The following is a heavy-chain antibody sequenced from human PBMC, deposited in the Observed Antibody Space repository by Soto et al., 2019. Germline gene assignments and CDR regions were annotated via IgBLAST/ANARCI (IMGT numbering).Heavy chain of an antibody. CDR1: GFTFSSYS. J-gene: IGHJ4*02. CDR2: ISSSSSYI. Sequence: EVQLVECGGGLVKPGGSLRLSCAASGFTFSSYSMNWVRQAPGKGLEWVSSISSSSSYIYYADSVKGRFTISRDNAKNSLYLQMNSLRAEDTAVYYCARDWAVPAAMTHLDYWGQGTLVTVSS. V-gene: IGHV3-21*01. D-gene: IGHD2-2*01. CDR3: ARDWAVPAAMTHLDY.